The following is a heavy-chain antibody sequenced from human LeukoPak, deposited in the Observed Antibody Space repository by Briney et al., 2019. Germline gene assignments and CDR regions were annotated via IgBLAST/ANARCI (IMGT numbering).Heavy chain of an antibody. Sequence: ASVKVSCKASGYTFTGYYMHWVRQTPGQGLEWMGRINPNSGGTNYAQKFQGRVTMTRDTPISTAYMELSRLRSDDTAVYYCARDSPATDSNFDYWGQGTLVTVSS. CDR1: GYTFTGYY. CDR2: INPNSGGT. CDR3: ARDSPATDSNFDY. D-gene: IGHD3-3*01. J-gene: IGHJ4*02. V-gene: IGHV1-2*06.